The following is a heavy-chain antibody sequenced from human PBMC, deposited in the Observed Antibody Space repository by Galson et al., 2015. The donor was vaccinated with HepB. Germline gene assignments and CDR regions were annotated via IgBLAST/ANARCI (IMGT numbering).Heavy chain of an antibody. Sequence: SLRLSCAASGFTFSSYLMHWVRQAPGKGLEWVAVISYDGSNKYYADSVKGRFTISRDNSKNTLYLQMNSLRAEDTALYYCAKDPYLYSALAGTMAGFDYWGQGTLVTVSS. J-gene: IGHJ4*02. CDR3: AKDPYLYSALAGTMAGFDY. CDR2: ISYDGSNK. V-gene: IGHV3-30*18. D-gene: IGHD6-19*01. CDR1: GFTFSSYL.